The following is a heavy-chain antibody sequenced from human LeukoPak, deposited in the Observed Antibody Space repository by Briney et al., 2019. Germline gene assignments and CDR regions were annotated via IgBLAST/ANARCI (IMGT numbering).Heavy chain of an antibody. D-gene: IGHD1-14*01. J-gene: IGHJ4*02. CDR3: ARHYREPLYYFDY. CDR2: IYYSGST. V-gene: IGHV4-59*08. CDR1: GGSFSGYY. Sequence: KPSETLSLTCAVYGGSFSGYYWSWIRQPPGKGLEWIGYIYYSGSTNYNPSLKSRVTISVDTSKNQFSLKLSSVTAADTAVYYCARHYREPLYYFDYWGQGTLVTVSS.